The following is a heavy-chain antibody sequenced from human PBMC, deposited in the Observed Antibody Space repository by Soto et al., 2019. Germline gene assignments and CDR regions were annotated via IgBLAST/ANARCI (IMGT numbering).Heavy chain of an antibody. CDR2: FDPEDGET. D-gene: IGHD3-22*01. Sequence: GASVKVSCKVSGYTLTELSMHWVRQAPGKGLEWMGGFDPEDGETIYAQKFQGRVTMTEDTSTDTAYMELSSLRSEDTAVYYCATGGFDSSGYPIDGMDVWGQGTTVTVSS. J-gene: IGHJ6*02. CDR3: ATGGFDSSGYPIDGMDV. V-gene: IGHV1-24*01. CDR1: GYTLTELS.